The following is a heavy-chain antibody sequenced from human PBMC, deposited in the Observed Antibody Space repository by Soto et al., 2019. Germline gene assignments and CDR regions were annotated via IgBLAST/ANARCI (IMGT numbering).Heavy chain of an antibody. CDR1: GGSISSGDYY. CDR2: IYYSGST. Sequence: PSETLSLTCTVSGGSISSGDYYWSWIRQPPGKGLEWIGYIYYSGSTYYNPSLKSRVTISVDTSKNQFSLKLSSVTAADTAVYYCATFNRELEKYYYYGMDVWGQGNTVTVSS. CDR3: ATFNRELEKYYYYGMDV. V-gene: IGHV4-30-4*01. J-gene: IGHJ6*02. D-gene: IGHD1-7*01.